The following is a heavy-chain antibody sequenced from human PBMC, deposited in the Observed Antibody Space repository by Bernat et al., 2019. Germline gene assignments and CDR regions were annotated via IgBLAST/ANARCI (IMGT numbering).Heavy chain of an antibody. CDR3: AGGYRSFDY. CDR2: ISPYNGNA. CDR1: GYTFSTYK. Sequence: QVYLVQSGADVKKPGATVKVSCEASGYTFSTYKITWVRQAPGQGLEWMGWISPYNGNANYAQNFQGRVTMTTDTSTSTAYMELTSLGSDDTAIYYCAGGYRSFDYWGQGTLVSVSS. V-gene: IGHV1-18*01. D-gene: IGHD4-11*01. J-gene: IGHJ4*02.